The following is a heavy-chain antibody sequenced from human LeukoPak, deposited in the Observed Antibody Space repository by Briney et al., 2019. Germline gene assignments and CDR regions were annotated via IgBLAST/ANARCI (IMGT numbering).Heavy chain of an antibody. J-gene: IGHJ4*02. CDR2: ISSSGSTI. V-gene: IGHV3-48*03. Sequence: GGSLRLSCAASGFTFSSYEMNWVRQAPGKGLEWVSYISSSGSTIYYADSVKGRFTISRDNAKNSLYLQMNSLRAEDTAVYYCVDFPYYYDSSDYSLGTRNYWGQGTLVTVSS. CDR3: VDFPYYYDSSDYSLGTRNY. D-gene: IGHD3-22*01. CDR1: GFTFSSYE.